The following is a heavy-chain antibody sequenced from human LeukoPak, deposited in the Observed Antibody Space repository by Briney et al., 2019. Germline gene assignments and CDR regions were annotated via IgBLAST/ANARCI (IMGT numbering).Heavy chain of an antibody. CDR1: GGSFSGYY. V-gene: IGHV4-34*01. D-gene: IGHD2-15*01. CDR2: INHSGST. Sequence: PSETLSLTCAVYGGSFSGYYWSWIRQPPGKGLEWIGEINHSGSTNYNPSLKSRVTISVDTSKNQFSLKLSSVTAADTAVYYCARYCSGGSCYGMDVWGKGTTVTVSS. J-gene: IGHJ6*04. CDR3: ARYCSGGSCYGMDV.